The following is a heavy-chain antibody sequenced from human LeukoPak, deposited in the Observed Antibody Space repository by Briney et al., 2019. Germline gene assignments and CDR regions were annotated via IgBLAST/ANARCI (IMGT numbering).Heavy chain of an antibody. CDR3: AKDSGYSYGRGYYFDY. J-gene: IGHJ4*02. Sequence: GGSLRLSCAASGFTFSSYAMSWVRQAPGKGLEWVSTISGSGGSTFYADSVKGRFTISRDNSKNTLYLQVNSLRAEDTAVYYCAKDSGYSYGRGYYFDYWGQGTLVTVSS. CDR2: ISGSGGST. V-gene: IGHV3-23*01. CDR1: GFTFSSYA. D-gene: IGHD5-18*01.